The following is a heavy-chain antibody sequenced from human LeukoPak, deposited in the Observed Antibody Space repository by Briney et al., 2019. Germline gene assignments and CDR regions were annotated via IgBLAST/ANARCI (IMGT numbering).Heavy chain of an antibody. CDR2: ISSSSSNI. V-gene: IGHV3-48*01. CDR3: ASWYLGEYTSSWYRGADYDAFDI. CDR1: GFTFSSYS. Sequence: GGSLRLSCAASGFTFSSYSMNWVRQAPGKGLEWVSYISSSSSNIYYADSVKGRFTISRDNAKNSLYLQMNSLRAEDTAVYYCASWYLGEYTSSWYRGADYDAFDIWGQGTMVTVSS. D-gene: IGHD6-13*01. J-gene: IGHJ3*02.